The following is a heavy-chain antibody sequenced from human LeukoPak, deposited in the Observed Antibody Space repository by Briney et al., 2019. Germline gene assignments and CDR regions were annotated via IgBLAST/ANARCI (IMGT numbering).Heavy chain of an antibody. CDR2: ISGSGGST. V-gene: IGHV3-23*01. J-gene: IGHJ4*02. Sequence: GGSLRLSCAASGFTFSDYTMNWVRQAPGKGLEWVSAISGSGGSTYYADSVKGRFTISRDNSKNTLYLQMNSLRAEDTAVYYCAKMIAAAGYFDYWGQGTLVTVSS. CDR1: GFTFSDYT. D-gene: IGHD6-13*01. CDR3: AKMIAAAGYFDY.